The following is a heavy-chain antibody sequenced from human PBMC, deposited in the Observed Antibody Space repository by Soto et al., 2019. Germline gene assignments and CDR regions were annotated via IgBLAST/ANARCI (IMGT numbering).Heavy chain of an antibody. D-gene: IGHD2-15*01. CDR3: AKKRHPDSQKDHFDY. V-gene: IGHV3-23*01. CDR1: GIPFGSYA. Sequence: GGSLRLSCAASGIPFGSYAMSWVRQAPGEGLAWVSAISASGRSATYADSVRGRFTISRDNSKNTLYLQMNSLRAEDTAIYFCAKKRHPDSQKDHFDYWGQGILVTVSS. J-gene: IGHJ4*02. CDR2: ISASGRSA.